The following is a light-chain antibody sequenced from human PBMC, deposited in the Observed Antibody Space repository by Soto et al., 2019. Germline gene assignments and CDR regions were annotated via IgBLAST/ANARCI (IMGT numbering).Light chain of an antibody. J-gene: IGKJ1*01. CDR1: QTIINW. Sequence: DIQMTQSPSTLSGSVGDRVTITCRASQTIINWLAWYQQKPGKAPKLLIYKASTLEGEVPSRFSGSGSETEFTLTIKSLQPDDSATYYCQQYHTYWWTFGQGTKVDIK. CDR3: QQYHTYWWT. CDR2: KAS. V-gene: IGKV1-5*03.